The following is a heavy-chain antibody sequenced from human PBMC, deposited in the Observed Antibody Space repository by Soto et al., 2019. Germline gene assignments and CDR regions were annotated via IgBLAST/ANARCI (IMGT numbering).Heavy chain of an antibody. Sequence: GESLKISCKGSGYRFTTYWIGWVRQMPGKGLEWVGIIYPSDSETRYTPSFQGQVTISADKSINTAYMQWRSLRASDTAMYYCARQYVLGGPMDYWGQGTLVTVSS. V-gene: IGHV5-51*01. CDR1: GYRFTTYW. CDR3: ARQYVLGGPMDY. CDR2: IYPSDSET. D-gene: IGHD2-8*01. J-gene: IGHJ4*02.